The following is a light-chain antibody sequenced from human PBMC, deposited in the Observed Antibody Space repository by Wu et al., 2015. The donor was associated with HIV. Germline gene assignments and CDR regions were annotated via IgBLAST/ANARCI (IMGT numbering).Light chain of an antibody. CDR1: DNVSGL. J-gene: IGKJ1*01. Sequence: DIQLTQSPSTLSASVGDKVTITCRARDNVSGLLAWYQQRPGQAPKLLIFQSSSLENGIPSRFSGSGSERQFTLTINGLQSDDFATYYCQQYNMYPWTFGQGPGLTSN. CDR3: QQYNMYPWT. V-gene: IGKV1-5*03. CDR2: QSS.